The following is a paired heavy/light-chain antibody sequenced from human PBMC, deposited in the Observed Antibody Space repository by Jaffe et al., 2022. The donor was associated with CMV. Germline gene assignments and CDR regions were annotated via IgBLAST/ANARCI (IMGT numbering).Light chain of an antibody. Sequence: SYELTQPPSVSVSPGQTASITCSGDKLGDKYACWYQQKPGQSPILVIYQDAKRPPGIPERFSGSNSGNTATLTISGTQTLDEADYYCQAWDSNTAVFGGGTKLTVL. CDR3: QAWDSNTAV. CDR1: KLGDKY. CDR2: QDA. V-gene: IGLV3-1*01. J-gene: IGLJ2*01.
Heavy chain of an antibody. CDR3: TTDGRVFGSQTYESGY. CDR1: GFSFNYAW. V-gene: IGHV3-15*01. Sequence: EVQLVESGGGLVKPGGSLRLSCVASGFSFNYAWMSWVRQAPGKGLEWVGRIKSITDGGTTDYAAPVKGRLTISRDDSKNTLHLQMSSLKTEDTAVYYCTTDGRVFGSQTYESGYWGQGTLVTVSS. CDR2: IKSITDGGTT. J-gene: IGHJ4*02. D-gene: IGHD3-16*01.